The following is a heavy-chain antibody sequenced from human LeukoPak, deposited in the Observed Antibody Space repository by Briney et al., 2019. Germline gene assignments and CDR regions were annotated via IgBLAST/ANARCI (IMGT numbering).Heavy chain of an antibody. V-gene: IGHV4-31*03. CDR1: GGSISSGGYY. J-gene: IGHJ3*02. D-gene: IGHD1-14*01. Sequence: PSETLSLTCTVSGGSISSGGYYWSWLRQHPGKGLEWIGYIYYSGSTYYNPSLKSRVTISVDTSKNQFSLKLSSVTAADTAVYYCARDLGNRGGASDIWGQGTMVTVSS. CDR2: IYYSGST. CDR3: ARDLGNRGGASDI.